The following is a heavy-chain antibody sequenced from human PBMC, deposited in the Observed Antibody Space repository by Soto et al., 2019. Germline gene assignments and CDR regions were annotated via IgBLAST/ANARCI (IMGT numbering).Heavy chain of an antibody. Sequence: QMQLVQSGPEVKKPGTSVKVSCKTSGFTFSSSAVHWVRQARGHRLQWIGWIDVGSANANYAHMLQERVTISRDMSTRTDSMELSSLRPEDTAVYYCATDVGGSIYGLARHWGPGTLVTVSS. D-gene: IGHD4-17*01. V-gene: IGHV1-58*01. CDR3: ATDVGGSIYGLARH. CDR1: GFTFSSSA. CDR2: IDVGSANA. J-gene: IGHJ4*02.